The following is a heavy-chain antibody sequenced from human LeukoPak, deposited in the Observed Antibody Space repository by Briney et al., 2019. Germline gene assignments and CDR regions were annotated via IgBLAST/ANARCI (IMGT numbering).Heavy chain of an antibody. Sequence: ASVKVSCKASGYTFTTYDINWVRQATGQGLEWMGWMNPNRGNTGYAQKFQGRVTITRNTSISTAYMELSSLRSEDTAVYYCARGRRDGYNYLLFDYWGQGTLVTVSS. CDR2: MNPNRGNT. J-gene: IGHJ4*02. CDR3: ARGRRDGYNYLLFDY. CDR1: GYTFTTYD. V-gene: IGHV1-8*03. D-gene: IGHD5-24*01.